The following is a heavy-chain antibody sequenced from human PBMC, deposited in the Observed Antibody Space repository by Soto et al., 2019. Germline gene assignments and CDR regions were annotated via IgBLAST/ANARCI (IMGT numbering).Heavy chain of an antibody. CDR2: ISYDGSNK. CDR1: GFTFSSYG. V-gene: IGHV3-30*18. D-gene: IGHD3-16*01. CDR3: ANRNWD. Sequence: QVQLVESGGGVVQPGRSLRLSCAASGFTFSSYGMHWVRQAPGKGLEWVAVISYDGSNKYYADSVKGRFTISRDNSKNTLYLQMNSLRAEDTAVSYCANRNWDWGQGTLVTVSS. J-gene: IGHJ4*02.